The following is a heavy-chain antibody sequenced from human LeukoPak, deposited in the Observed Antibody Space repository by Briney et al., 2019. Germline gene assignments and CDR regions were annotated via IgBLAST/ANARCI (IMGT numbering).Heavy chain of an antibody. V-gene: IGHV4-39*07. CDR1: GGSISSSSYY. D-gene: IGHD2-2*01. J-gene: IGHJ6*03. CDR2: IYYSGST. Sequence: SETLSLTCTVSGGSISSSSYYWGWIRQPPGKGLEWIGSIYYSGSTYYNPSLKSRVTISVDTSKNQFSLKLSSVTAADTAVYYCARDIVVVPAANGGAYYYYYYMDVWGKGTTVTVSS. CDR3: ARDIVVVPAANGGAYYYYYYMDV.